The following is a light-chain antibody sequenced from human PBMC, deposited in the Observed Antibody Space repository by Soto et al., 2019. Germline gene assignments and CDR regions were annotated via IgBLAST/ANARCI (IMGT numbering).Light chain of an antibody. CDR1: QSVLYSSNNKNY. Sequence: DIVMTQSPDSLAVSLGERATINCKSSQSVLYSSNNKNYLAWYQQKPGQPPKLVIYWASTRESGVPDRLSGSGSGTDFTLTIRSLQAEDVAVYYCQQYYSTPLTFGGGTKVEIK. V-gene: IGKV4-1*01. CDR2: WAS. CDR3: QQYYSTPLT. J-gene: IGKJ4*01.